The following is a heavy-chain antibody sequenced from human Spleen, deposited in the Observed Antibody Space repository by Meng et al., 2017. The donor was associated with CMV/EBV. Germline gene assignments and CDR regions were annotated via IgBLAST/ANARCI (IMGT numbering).Heavy chain of an antibody. CDR1: GTSISTSDW. CDR3: ARVTEYGGNCFDS. J-gene: IGHJ4*02. CDR2: VYHSGYT. D-gene: IGHD4/OR15-4a*01. V-gene: IGHV4-4*02. Sequence: VSGTSISTSDWWSWVRQPPGKGLEWIGEVYHSGYTNYNPSLKSRVTMSVDRSKNQFSLKLSSVTAADTAIYYCARVTEYGGNCFDSWGQGTLVTVSS.